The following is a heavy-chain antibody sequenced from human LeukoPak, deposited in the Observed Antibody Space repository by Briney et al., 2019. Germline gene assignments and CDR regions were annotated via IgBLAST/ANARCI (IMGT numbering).Heavy chain of an antibody. CDR2: ISAYNGNT. CDR3: ASSPRRAVVYDY. J-gene: IGHJ4*02. CDR1: GYTFTSYA. V-gene: IGHV1-18*01. Sequence: GASVKVSCKASGYTFTSYAMHWVRQAPGQGLEWMGWISAYNGNTNYAQKLQGRVTMTTDTSTSTAYMELRSLRSDDTAVYYCASSPRRAVVYDYWGQGTLVTVSS. D-gene: IGHD6-19*01.